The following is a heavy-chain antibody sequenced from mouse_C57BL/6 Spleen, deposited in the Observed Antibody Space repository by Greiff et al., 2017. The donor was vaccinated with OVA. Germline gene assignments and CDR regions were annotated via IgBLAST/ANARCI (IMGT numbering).Heavy chain of an antibody. Sequence: QVQLQQPGAELVRPGSSVKLSCKASGYTFTSYWMHWVKQRPIQGLEWIGNIDPSDSETHYNQKFKDKATLTVDKSSSTAYMQLSSLTSEDSAVYYFARGYYGSSPYAMDYWGQGTSVTVSS. CDR1: GYTFTSYW. CDR3: ARGYYGSSPYAMDY. V-gene: IGHV1-52*01. J-gene: IGHJ4*01. CDR2: IDPSDSET. D-gene: IGHD1-1*01.